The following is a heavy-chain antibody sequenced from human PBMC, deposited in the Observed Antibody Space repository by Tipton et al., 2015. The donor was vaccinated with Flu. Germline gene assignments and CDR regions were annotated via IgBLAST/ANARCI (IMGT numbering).Heavy chain of an antibody. CDR1: GFTFSDHY. D-gene: IGHD1-26*01. CDR3: ASVVARGSYATFDL. J-gene: IGHJ3*01. Sequence: SLRLSCAASGFTFSDHYMDWVRQAPGKGLEWVGRTRKKANSYTTEYAASVKGRFTISRDDSKHSLYLQMNSLKTEDTAVYYCASVVARGSYATFDLWGQGKMVTVSS. CDR2: TRKKANSYTT. V-gene: IGHV3-72*01.